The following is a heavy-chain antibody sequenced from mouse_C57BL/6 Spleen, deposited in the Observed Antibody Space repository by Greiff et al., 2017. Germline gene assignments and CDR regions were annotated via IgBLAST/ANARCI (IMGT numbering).Heavy chain of an antibody. CDR3: ARGNCDGYCY. CDR1: GHAFSSSW. D-gene: IGHD2-3*01. Sequence: VQPQESGPELVKTGASVKISCKASGHAFSSSWMNWVKQRPGKGLEWIGRLYPGDGDTNYNEKFQGKATLTADKSSSTAYMQLSSLTYEDSAVYFCARGNCDGYCYWGQGTLVTVSA. J-gene: IGHJ3*01. CDR2: LYPGDGDT. V-gene: IGHV1-82*01.